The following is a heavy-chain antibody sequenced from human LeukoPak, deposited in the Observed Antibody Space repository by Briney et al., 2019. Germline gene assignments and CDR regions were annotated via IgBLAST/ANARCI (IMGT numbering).Heavy chain of an antibody. CDR2: ISSSSSYI. CDR3: ARDEVPSGYYDSSGWVDY. V-gene: IGHV3-21*01. D-gene: IGHD3-22*01. CDR1: GFTFSSYS. Sequence: PGGSLRLSCAASGFTFSSYSMTWVRQAPGKGLEWVSSISSSSSYIYYADSVKGRFTISRDNAKNSLYLQMNSLRAEDTAVYYCARDEVPSGYYDSSGWVDYWGQGTLVTVSS. J-gene: IGHJ4*02.